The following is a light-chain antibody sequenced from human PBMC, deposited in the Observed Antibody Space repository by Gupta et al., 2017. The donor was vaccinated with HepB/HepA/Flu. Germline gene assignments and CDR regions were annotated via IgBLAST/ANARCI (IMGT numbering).Light chain of an antibody. CDR2: DAS. V-gene: IGKV3-11*01. Sequence: IVLTQSPATLSLSPGERATLSCRASQSVSNYLAWYQQKPGQAPRLLIYDASNRATGIPARFSGSGSGTDFTLTSNSLEPEDFAVYYWQQRSSGLTFGGGTKVEIK. CDR1: QSVSNY. J-gene: IGKJ4*01. CDR3: QQRSSGLT.